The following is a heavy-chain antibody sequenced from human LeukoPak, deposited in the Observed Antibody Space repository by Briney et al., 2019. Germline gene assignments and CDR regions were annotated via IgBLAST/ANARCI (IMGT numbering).Heavy chain of an antibody. D-gene: IGHD3-10*01. V-gene: IGHV3-33*01. J-gene: IGHJ4*02. CDR1: GFTFSSYG. Sequence: QPGGSLRLSCAASGFTFSSYGMHWVRQAPGKGLEWVAVIWYDGSNKYYADSVKGRFTISRDNSKNTLYLQMNSLRAEDTAVYYCARGLFRGKESYYFDYWGQGTLVTVSS. CDR3: ARGLFRGKESYYFDY. CDR2: IWYDGSNK.